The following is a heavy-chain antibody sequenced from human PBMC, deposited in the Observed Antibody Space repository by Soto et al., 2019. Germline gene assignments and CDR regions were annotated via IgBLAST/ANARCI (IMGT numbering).Heavy chain of an antibody. CDR1: GGSFSGYY. D-gene: IGHD3-3*01. J-gene: IGHJ6*02. CDR3: ARELGRGMPFYYDFWSGYLIRGYYYYGMDV. CDR2: INHSGST. Sequence: PSETLSLTCAVYGGSFSGYYWSWIRQPPGKGLEWIGEINHSGSTNYNPSLKSRVTISVDTSKNQFSLKLSSVTAADTAVYYCARELGRGMPFYYDFWSGYLIRGYYYYGMDVWGQGTTVTVSS. V-gene: IGHV4-34*01.